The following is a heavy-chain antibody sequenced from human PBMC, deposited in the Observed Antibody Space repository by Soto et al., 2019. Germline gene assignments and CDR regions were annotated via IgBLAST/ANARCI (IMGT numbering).Heavy chain of an antibody. CDR3: ARVRRQQLSLWYFDL. J-gene: IGHJ2*01. D-gene: IGHD6-13*01. CDR2: IIPIFGTA. V-gene: IGHV1-69*01. Sequence: QVQLVQSGAEVKKPGSSVKVSCKASGGTFSSYAISWVRQAPGQGLEWMGGIIPIFGTANYAQKFQGRVTITADESTSTAYMELSSLRSEDTAVYYYARVRRQQLSLWYFDLWGRGTLVTVSS. CDR1: GGTFSSYA.